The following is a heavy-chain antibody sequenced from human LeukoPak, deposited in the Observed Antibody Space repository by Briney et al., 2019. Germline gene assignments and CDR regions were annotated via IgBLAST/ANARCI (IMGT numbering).Heavy chain of an antibody. V-gene: IGHV3-7*03. CDR1: GFTFSSYS. Sequence: GGSLRLSCAASGFTFSSYSMNWVRQAPGKGLEWVASINPDGNGKGYVDSVRGRFTISRDNVENSLYLQMDRLTAEDTAVYYCARDAAYEKFDYWGQGTVVTVSS. J-gene: IGHJ4*02. D-gene: IGHD2-21*01. CDR2: INPDGNGK. CDR3: ARDAAYEKFDY.